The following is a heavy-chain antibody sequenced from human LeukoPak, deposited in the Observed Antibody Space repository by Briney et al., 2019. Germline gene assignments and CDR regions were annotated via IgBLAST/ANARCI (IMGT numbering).Heavy chain of an antibody. CDR3: ARGRGYDYVWGGYRYPHTFDY. CDR1: GYTFTSYD. Sequence: ASVKVSCKASGYTFTSYDINWVRQATGQGLEWMGWMNPNSGNTGYAQKFQGRVTMTRNTSISTAYMELSSLRSEDTAVYYCARGRGYDYVWGGYRYPHTFDYWGQGTLVTVSS. D-gene: IGHD3-16*02. V-gene: IGHV1-8*01. J-gene: IGHJ4*02. CDR2: MNPNSGNT.